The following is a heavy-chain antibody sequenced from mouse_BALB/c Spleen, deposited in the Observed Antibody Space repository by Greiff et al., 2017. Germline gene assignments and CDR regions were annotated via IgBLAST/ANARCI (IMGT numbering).Heavy chain of an antibody. J-gene: IGHJ4*01. CDR3: ARNQYGNYHYAMDY. D-gene: IGHD2-10*02. CDR1: GFSLTSYG. Sequence: VQLQQSGPGLVQPSQSLSITCTASGFSLTSYGVHWVRQSPGKGLEWLGVIWSGGSTDYNAAFISRLSISKDNSKSQVYFKMNSLQANDTAIYYCARNQYGNYHYAMDYWGQGTSVTVSS. CDR2: IWSGGST. V-gene: IGHV2-2*02.